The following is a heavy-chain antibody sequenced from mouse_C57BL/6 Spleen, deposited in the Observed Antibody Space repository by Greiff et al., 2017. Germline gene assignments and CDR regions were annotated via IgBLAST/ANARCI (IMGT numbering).Heavy chain of an antibody. CDR1: GYTFTSYW. CDR3: ARSGYGNGNAMDY. CDR2: IDPSDSET. J-gene: IGHJ4*01. D-gene: IGHD2-1*01. Sequence: QVQLQQPGAELVRPGSSVKLSCKASGYTFTSYWMHWVKQRPIQGLEWIGNIDPSDSETHYTQKFKDKATLTVDKSSSTAYMQLSSLTSEDSAVYYCARSGYGNGNAMDYWGQGTSVTVSS. V-gene: IGHV1-52*01.